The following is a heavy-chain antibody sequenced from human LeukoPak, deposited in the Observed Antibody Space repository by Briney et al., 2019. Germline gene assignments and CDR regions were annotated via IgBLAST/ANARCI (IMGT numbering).Heavy chain of an antibody. J-gene: IGHJ4*02. D-gene: IGHD5-18*01. CDR1: GFTFSSYW. Sequence: GGSLRLSCAASGFTFSSYWMSWVRQAPGKGLEWVANIKQDGSEKYYADSVKGRFTISRDNSKNTLYLQMNSLRAEDTAVYYCAKSDYSYGFYYFDYWGQGTLVTVSS. V-gene: IGHV3-7*03. CDR2: IKQDGSEK. CDR3: AKSDYSYGFYYFDY.